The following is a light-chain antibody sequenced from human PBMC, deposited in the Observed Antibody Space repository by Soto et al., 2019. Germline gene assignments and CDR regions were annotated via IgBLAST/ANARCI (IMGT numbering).Light chain of an antibody. CDR1: QSVSSY. Sequence: EIVLTQSPATLSLSPVEIATLSCRASQSVSSYLAWYQQKPGQAPRLLIYDASNRATGMSARFSGIGSGTEFTLTISGLEPEDFAVYYCQQYGSSPLISFGQGTRLEIK. V-gene: IGKV3-11*01. CDR3: QQYGSSPLIS. J-gene: IGKJ5*01. CDR2: DAS.